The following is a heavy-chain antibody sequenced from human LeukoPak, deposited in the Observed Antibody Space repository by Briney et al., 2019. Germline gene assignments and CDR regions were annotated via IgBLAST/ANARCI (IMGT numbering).Heavy chain of an antibody. CDR1: GGSISSGGYY. V-gene: IGHV4-31*03. Sequence: SETLSLTCTVSGGSISSGGYYWSWIRQHPGKGLEWIGYIYYSGSTYYNPSLKSRVTISVDTSKNQFSLRLSSVTAADTAVYYCAIDPNWGVDYWGQGVLVTVSS. J-gene: IGHJ4*02. D-gene: IGHD7-27*01. CDR2: IYYSGST. CDR3: AIDPNWGVDY.